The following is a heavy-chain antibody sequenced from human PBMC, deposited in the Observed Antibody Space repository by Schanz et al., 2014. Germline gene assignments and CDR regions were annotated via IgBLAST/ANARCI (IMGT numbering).Heavy chain of an antibody. CDR3: ARSRGFDSIFDF. CDR2: IYSSGST. D-gene: IGHD5-12*01. J-gene: IGHJ4*02. Sequence: DVQLVDSGGGLVQPGGSLRLSCAASGFTVSNSYIHWVRQAPGKGLEWVSTIYSSGSTYYADSVRGRFTISRDNAKNSLYLQMNSLRAEDTAVYYCARSRGFDSIFDFWGRGTLVTVSS. CDR1: GFTVSNSY. V-gene: IGHV3-53*01.